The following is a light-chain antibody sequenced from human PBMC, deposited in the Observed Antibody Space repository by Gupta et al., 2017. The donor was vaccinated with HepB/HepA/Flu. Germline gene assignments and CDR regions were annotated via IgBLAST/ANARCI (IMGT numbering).Light chain of an antibody. Sequence: SYELTQDPAVSVPLGLTVRIPCQGDSLRSYYASWYQQKPGQAPVLVIYGKNNRPSGIPDRFSGSSSGNTASLTITGAQAEDEADYYCNSRDSSGNHVVFGGGTKLTVL. CDR3: NSRDSSGNHVV. J-gene: IGLJ2*01. V-gene: IGLV3-19*01. CDR1: SLRSYY. CDR2: GKN.